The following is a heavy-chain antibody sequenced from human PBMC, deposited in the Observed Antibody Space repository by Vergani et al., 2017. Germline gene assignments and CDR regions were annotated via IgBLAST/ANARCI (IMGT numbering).Heavy chain of an antibody. CDR3: ARDRWPDTAMVGGPVGVDH. CDR1: GYTLTSYA. D-gene: IGHD5-18*01. CDR2: INAGNGNT. Sequence: QVQLGQSGAEVKKPGASVKVSRKASGYTLTSYAMHRVRQAPGQRLEWMGWINAGNGNTKYSQKFQGRVTITRDTFASTAYMELSSRRSEDTAVYYCARDRWPDTAMVGGPVGVDHWGQGTLVTVSS. J-gene: IGHJ5*02. V-gene: IGHV1-3*01.